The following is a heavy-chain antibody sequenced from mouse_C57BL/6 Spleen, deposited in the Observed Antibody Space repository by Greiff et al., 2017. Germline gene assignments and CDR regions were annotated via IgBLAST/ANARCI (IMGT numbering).Heavy chain of an antibody. J-gene: IGHJ4*01. CDR2: IYPGDGDT. CDR1: GYAFSSSW. CDR3: ARSGGPYYAMDY. V-gene: IGHV1-82*01. Sequence: VKLMESGPELVKPGASVKISCKASGYAFSSSWMNWVKQRPGKGLEWIGRIYPGDGDTNYNGKFKGKATLTADKSSSTAYMQLSSLTSEDSAVYFCARSGGPYYAMDYWGQGTSVTVSS. D-gene: IGHD3-1*01.